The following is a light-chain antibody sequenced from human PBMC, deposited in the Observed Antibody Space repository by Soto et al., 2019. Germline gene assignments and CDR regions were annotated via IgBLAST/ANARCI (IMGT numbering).Light chain of an antibody. J-gene: IGKJ5*01. Sequence: DIQLTHSPSFLSASVGDRFTITCRASQDIRSFLAWYQQKPGKAPKLLISAASTLQSGVPSRFSGSGSGKEFTLTISSLQPEDFAIYYCQHLNHYPYTFGQGTRLEIX. CDR3: QHLNHYPYT. V-gene: IGKV1-9*01. CDR2: AAS. CDR1: QDIRSF.